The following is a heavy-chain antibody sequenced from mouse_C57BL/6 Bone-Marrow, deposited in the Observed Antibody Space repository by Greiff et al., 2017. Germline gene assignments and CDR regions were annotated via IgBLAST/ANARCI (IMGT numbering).Heavy chain of an antibody. J-gene: IGHJ1*03. CDR2: IDPSDSYT. V-gene: IGHV1-69*01. D-gene: IGHD2-10*01. Sequence: QVQLQQPGAELVMPGASVKLSCKASGYTFTSYWMHWVKQRPGQGLEWIGEIDPSDSYTNYNQKFKGKSTLTVDKSSSTAYMQLSSLTSEDSAVYNCASPYYGNPWYFDVWGTGTTVTVSA. CDR3: ASPYYGNPWYFDV. CDR1: GYTFTSYW.